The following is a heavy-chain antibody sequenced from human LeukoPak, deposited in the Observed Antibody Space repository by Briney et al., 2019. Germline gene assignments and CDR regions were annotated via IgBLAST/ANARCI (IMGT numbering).Heavy chain of an antibody. Sequence: GGSLRLSCAPSGFTFTGSTMSWVRQAPGKGLEWVSGISGSGGTTRHADSVKGRFTISRDNSKNTLYLQMNSLRAEDTAVYYCAKDRGIVVVPTLFDYWGQGTLVTVSS. V-gene: IGHV3-23*01. J-gene: IGHJ4*02. D-gene: IGHD2-2*01. CDR2: ISGSGGTT. CDR1: GFTFTGST. CDR3: AKDRGIVVVPTLFDY.